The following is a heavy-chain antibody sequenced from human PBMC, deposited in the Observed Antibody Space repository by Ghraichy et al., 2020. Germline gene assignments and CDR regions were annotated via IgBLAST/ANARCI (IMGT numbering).Heavy chain of an antibody. CDR1: GYTFTNYG. CDR2: ISAHNGNT. Sequence: ASVKVSCKASGYTFTNYGISWVRQAPGQGLEWMGYISAHNGNTNYLQKFQGRVTMTTDTSTSTAYMELRSLRSDDTAVYYCARDLELYYYGSGMGYWGQGTLVSVSS. V-gene: IGHV1-18*01. CDR3: ARDLELYYYGSGMGY. J-gene: IGHJ4*02. D-gene: IGHD3-10*01.